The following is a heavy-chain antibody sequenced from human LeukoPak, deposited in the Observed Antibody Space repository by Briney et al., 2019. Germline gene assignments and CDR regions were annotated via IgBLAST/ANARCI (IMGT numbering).Heavy chain of an antibody. Sequence: GGSLRLSCAASGFTFSIYAMHWVRQAPGKGLEWVAVISYDGSNKYYADSVKGRFTISRDNSKNTLYLQMNSLRAEDTAVYYCARDPQITMIVVVTPAFDIWGQGTMVTVSS. D-gene: IGHD3-22*01. CDR2: ISYDGSNK. V-gene: IGHV3-30-3*01. CDR1: GFTFSIYA. J-gene: IGHJ3*02. CDR3: ARDPQITMIVVVTPAFDI.